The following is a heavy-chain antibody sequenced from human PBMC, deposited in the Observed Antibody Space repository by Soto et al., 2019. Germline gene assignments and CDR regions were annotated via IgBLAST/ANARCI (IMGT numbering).Heavy chain of an antibody. Sequence: QVHLAESGGGVVQPGRSLRLSCAGSGFTFSSYAMHWVRQAPGKGLEWVAVISNDGSYKYYADSLKGRFIISRDNSKNTLYLQMNSLRAEDTAVYYCAKDIYYYDSSLDDYWGQGTLVSVSS. CDR1: GFTFSSYA. V-gene: IGHV3-30*18. D-gene: IGHD3-22*01. J-gene: IGHJ4*02. CDR3: AKDIYYYDSSLDDY. CDR2: ISNDGSYK.